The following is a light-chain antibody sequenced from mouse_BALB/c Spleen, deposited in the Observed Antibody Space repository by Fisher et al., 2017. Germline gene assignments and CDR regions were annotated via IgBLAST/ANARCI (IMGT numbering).Light chain of an antibody. CDR1: SSVSSSY. V-gene: IGKV4-51*01. Sequence: DIVLTQTTAIMAASLGQKVTMTCSASSSVSSSYLHWYQQKSGTSPKRWIYDTSKLASGVPARFSGSGSGTSYSLTISSMEAEDAATYYCQQWSSNPFTFGSGTKLEIK. CDR3: QQWSSNPFT. CDR2: DTS. J-gene: IGKJ4*01.